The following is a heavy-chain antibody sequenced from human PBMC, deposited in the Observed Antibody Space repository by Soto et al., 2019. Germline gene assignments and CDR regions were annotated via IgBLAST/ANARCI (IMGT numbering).Heavy chain of an antibody. CDR2: IYYSGST. CDR1: GGSISSYY. CDR3: ARYGNRLLSYYFDY. D-gene: IGHD2-2*01. V-gene: IGHV4-59*01. J-gene: IGHJ4*02. Sequence: PSETLSLTCTVSGGSISSYYWSWIRQPPGKGLEWIGYIYYSGSTNYNPSLKSRVTISVDTSKNQFSLKLSSVAAADTAVYYCARYGNRLLSYYFDYWGQGTLVTVSS.